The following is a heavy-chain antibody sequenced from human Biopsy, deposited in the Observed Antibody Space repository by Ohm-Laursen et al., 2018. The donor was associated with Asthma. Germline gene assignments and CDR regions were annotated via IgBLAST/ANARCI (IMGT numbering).Heavy chain of an antibody. CDR1: GGTFSSYA. D-gene: IGHD1-26*01. V-gene: IGHV1-69*13. CDR2: IIPIFGTA. Sequence: ASVKVSCKSSGGTFSSYAISWVRQAPGQGLEWMGGIIPIFGTANYAQKFQGRVTITADESTSTAYMELSSLRSEDTAVYYCVRAGALIVGATMGYWGQGTLVTVSS. J-gene: IGHJ4*02. CDR3: VRAGALIVGATMGY.